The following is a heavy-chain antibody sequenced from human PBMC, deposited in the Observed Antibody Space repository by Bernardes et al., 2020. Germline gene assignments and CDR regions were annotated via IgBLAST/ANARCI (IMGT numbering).Heavy chain of an antibody. J-gene: IGHJ4*02. Sequence: VGSLRLSCAASGFTLTSYAMSWVRQAPGKGLEWVSGVGGDADNTYYADSVKGRFTISRDNSMNTLFLQMNSLRAEDTAVYYCAKDYCGGDCDFFDYWGQGTLVSVSS. D-gene: IGHD2-21*02. CDR2: VGGDADNT. CDR3: AKDYCGGDCDFFDY. CDR1: GFTLTSYA. V-gene: IGHV3-23*01.